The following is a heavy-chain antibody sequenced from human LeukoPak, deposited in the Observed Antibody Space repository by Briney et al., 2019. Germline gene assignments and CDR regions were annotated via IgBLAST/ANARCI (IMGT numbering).Heavy chain of an antibody. CDR3: ARAFYDRRGNWFDP. J-gene: IGHJ5*02. V-gene: IGHV4-39*07. Sequence: SETLSLTCTVSGGSISSSSYYWGWIRQPPGKGLEWIGSIYYSGSTYYNPSLKSRVTISVDTSKNQFSLKLSSVTAADTAVYYCARAFYDRRGNWFDPWGQGTLVTVSS. CDR1: GGSISSSSYY. CDR2: IYYSGST. D-gene: IGHD2/OR15-2a*01.